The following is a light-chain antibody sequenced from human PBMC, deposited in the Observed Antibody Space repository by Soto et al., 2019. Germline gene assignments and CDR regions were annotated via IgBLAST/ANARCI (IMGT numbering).Light chain of an antibody. Sequence: DIQMTQSPSSLSASVGDRVTITCQASQDISNYLNWYQQKPGKAPKLIIYDASNLETGVPSRFSGSGSGTDFTFTISSLQPEDIATYYCQQYDNLPRWTFGQGTKLEIK. CDR3: QQYDNLPRWT. CDR1: QDISNY. CDR2: DAS. J-gene: IGKJ2*02. V-gene: IGKV1-33*01.